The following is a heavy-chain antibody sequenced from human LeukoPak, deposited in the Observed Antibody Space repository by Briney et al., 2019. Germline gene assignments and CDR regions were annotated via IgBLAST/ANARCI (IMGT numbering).Heavy chain of an antibody. J-gene: IGHJ4*02. CDR1: GFTFSSYW. D-gene: IGHD3-22*01. CDR3: ASISYAISGYYDY. Sequence: PGGSLRLSCAASGFTFSSYWMHWVRQAPGKELVWVSRLNSDGSGTTYADSVKGRFTISRDNANKTLYLQVNRLRAEDTSVYFCASISYAISGYYDYWGQGNLVTVSS. CDR2: LNSDGSGT. V-gene: IGHV3-74*01.